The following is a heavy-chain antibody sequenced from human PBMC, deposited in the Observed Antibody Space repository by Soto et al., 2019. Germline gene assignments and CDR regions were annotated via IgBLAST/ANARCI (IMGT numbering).Heavy chain of an antibody. J-gene: IGHJ6*02. CDR2: ISGSGSTI. CDR3: ARGLRADFWSGYWDYYYGMDV. D-gene: IGHD3-3*01. Sequence: EVQLLESGGGLVQFGGSLRLSCAASGFMFSSYAMTWVRQAPGKGLEWVSVISGSGSTIYYADSVKGRFTISRDNAKNSLYLQMNGLRAEDTAVYYCARGLRADFWSGYWDYYYGMDVWGQGTTVTVSS. V-gene: IGHV3-23*01. CDR1: GFMFSSYA.